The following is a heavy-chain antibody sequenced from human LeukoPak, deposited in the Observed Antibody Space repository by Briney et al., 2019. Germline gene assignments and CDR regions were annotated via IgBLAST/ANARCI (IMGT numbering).Heavy chain of an antibody. D-gene: IGHD3-3*01. CDR1: GGSISSGGYY. CDR2: IYHSGST. Sequence: SQTLSLTCTVSGGSISSGGYYWSWIRQPPGKGLEWIGYIYHSGSTYYNPSLKSRVTISVDRSKNQFSLKLSSVTAADTAVYYCARGLDDFWSGKYYFDYWGQGTLVTVSS. V-gene: IGHV4-30-2*01. J-gene: IGHJ4*02. CDR3: ARGLDDFWSGKYYFDY.